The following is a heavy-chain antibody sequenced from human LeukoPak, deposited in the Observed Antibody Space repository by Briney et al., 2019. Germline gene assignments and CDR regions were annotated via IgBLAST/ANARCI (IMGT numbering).Heavy chain of an antibody. CDR3: ARRKVPNAFDI. CDR2: INHSGST. V-gene: IGHV4-34*01. J-gene: IGHJ3*02. CDR1: GGSFSGYY. Sequence: SETLSLTCAVYGGSFSGYYWSWIRQPPGKGLEWIGEINHSGSTNYNPSLKSRVTISVDTSKNQFSLKLSSVTAADTAVYYCARRKVPNAFDIWGQGAMVTVSS.